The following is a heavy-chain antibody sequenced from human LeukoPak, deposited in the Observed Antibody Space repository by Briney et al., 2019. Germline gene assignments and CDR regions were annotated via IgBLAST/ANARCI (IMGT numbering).Heavy chain of an antibody. CDR2: INHSGST. CDR1: GGSFSGYY. CDR3: ETQGLGDRSGHSWFDP. D-gene: IGHD3-22*01. Sequence: SETLSLTCAVYGGSFSGYYWSWIRQPPGKGLEWIGEINHSGSTNYNPSLKSRVTISVDTSKNQFSLKLSSVTAADTAVYYCETQGLGDRSGHSWFDPWGQGTLVTVSS. V-gene: IGHV4-34*01. J-gene: IGHJ5*02.